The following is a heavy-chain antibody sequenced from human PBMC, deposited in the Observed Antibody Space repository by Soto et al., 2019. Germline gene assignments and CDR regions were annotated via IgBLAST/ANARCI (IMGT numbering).Heavy chain of an antibody. V-gene: IGHV3-23*01. J-gene: IGHJ4*02. CDR2: VSVGGGST. CDR3: AKDRSSGWYYFDY. CDR1: GFTFSSYA. D-gene: IGHD6-19*01. Sequence: GGSLRLSCAASGFTFSSYALSWVRQAPGKGLEWVSAVSVGGGSTYYADSVKGRLTISRDNSKNTLYLQMNSLRAEDTAVYFCAKDRSSGWYYFDYWGQGTLVTVSS.